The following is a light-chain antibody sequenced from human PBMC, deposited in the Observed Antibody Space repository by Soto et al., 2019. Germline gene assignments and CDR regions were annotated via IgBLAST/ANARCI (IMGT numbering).Light chain of an antibody. J-gene: IGKJ1*01. V-gene: IGKV4-1*01. CDR1: QSVLYNSNNKNY. CDR2: WAS. Sequence: DIVMTQSPDSLAVSLGERATINCKSSQSVLYNSNNKNYLAWYQQKPRQPPKLLIYWASTRESGVPDRFSGSGSGTDFTLTISSLQAEDVAVYYCQQYCSTPRTFGQGTKVEIK. CDR3: QQYCSTPRT.